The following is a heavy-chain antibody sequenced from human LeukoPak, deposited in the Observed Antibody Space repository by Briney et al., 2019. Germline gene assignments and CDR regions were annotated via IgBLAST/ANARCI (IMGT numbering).Heavy chain of an antibody. CDR3: ATGGSSWYRFDY. D-gene: IGHD6-13*01. CDR2: ISGSGGST. CDR1: GFTFSSYA. V-gene: IGHV3-23*01. Sequence: PGGSLRLSCAASGFTFSSYAMSWVRQAPGKGLEWVSAISGSGGSTYYADSVKGRFTISRDNSKNTLYLQMNSLRAEDTAVYYCATGGSSWYRFDYWGQGTPVTVSS. J-gene: IGHJ4*02.